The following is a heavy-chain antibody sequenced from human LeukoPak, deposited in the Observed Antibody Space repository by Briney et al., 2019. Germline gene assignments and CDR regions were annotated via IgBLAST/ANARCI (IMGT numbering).Heavy chain of an antibody. D-gene: IGHD3-10*01. CDR3: ARRRTTIFGAGVWPSCYYYGMGV. V-gene: IGHV1-69*13. CDR2: IIPIFGTA. Sequence: ASVKVSCKASGGTFSSYAISWVRQAPGQGLEWMGGIIPIFGTANYAQKFQGRVTITADESTSTAYMELSSLRSEDTAVYYCARRRTTIFGAGVWPSCYYYGMGVWGQGTRVTVTS. J-gene: IGHJ6*02. CDR1: GGTFSSYA.